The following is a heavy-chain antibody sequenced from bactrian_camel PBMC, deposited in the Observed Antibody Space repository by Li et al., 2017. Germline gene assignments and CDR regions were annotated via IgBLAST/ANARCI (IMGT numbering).Heavy chain of an antibody. CDR1: GYIRTSYC. J-gene: IGHJ4*01. Sequence: HVQLVESGGGSVQTGGSLRLSCTASGYIRTSYCMGWFRQASGEKREGIASIYSDGHANYADSVKGRFTISRDNAKNTVYLQMNRLKPEDTARYYCVSKVVARRFDGPGQGTQVTVS. D-gene: IGHD7*01. CDR2: IYSDGHA. V-gene: IGHV3S53*01.